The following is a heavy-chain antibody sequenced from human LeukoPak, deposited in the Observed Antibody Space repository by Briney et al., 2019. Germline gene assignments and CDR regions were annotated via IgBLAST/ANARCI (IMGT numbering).Heavy chain of an antibody. CDR3: ARDHPAAGTNFDY. V-gene: IGHV3-48*01. J-gene: IGHJ4*02. CDR1: GFTFSSYS. D-gene: IGHD6-13*01. CDR2: ISSSSSTI. Sequence: GGSLRLSCAASGFTFSSYSMNWVRQAPGKGLEWVSYISSSSSTIYYADSVKGRFTISRDNAKNSLYLQMNSLRAEDTAVYYCARDHPAAGTNFDYWGQGTLVTVSS.